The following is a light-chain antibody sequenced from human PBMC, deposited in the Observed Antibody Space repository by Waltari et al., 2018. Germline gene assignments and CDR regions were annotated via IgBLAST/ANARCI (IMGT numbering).Light chain of an antibody. J-gene: IGKJ1*01. V-gene: IGKV1-8*01. CDR2: ITS. CDR1: QGVSHH. CDR3: LQYDSYPWT. Sequence: AIRITQSQSSLSASTGDRVTITCRESQGVSHHLAWYQQKPGKAPKLLIYITSTLQSGVPARFSGSGSGTEFTLTIDGLQSEDFATYYCLQYDSYPWTFGQGTKVEIK.